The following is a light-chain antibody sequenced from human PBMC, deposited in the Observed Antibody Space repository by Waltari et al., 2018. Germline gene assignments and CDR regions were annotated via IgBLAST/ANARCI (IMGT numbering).Light chain of an antibody. CDR2: DAS. J-gene: IGKJ2*01. CDR3: QQRSKWPGT. CDR1: QSVSSY. Sequence: EIVLTQSPATLSLSPGERATLSCRASQSVSSYLGWYQQKHGQAPRLLIYDASNRATGIPARFSGSGFGTDFTLTISSLEPEDFAVYYCQQRSKWPGTFGQGNKLEI. V-gene: IGKV3-11*01.